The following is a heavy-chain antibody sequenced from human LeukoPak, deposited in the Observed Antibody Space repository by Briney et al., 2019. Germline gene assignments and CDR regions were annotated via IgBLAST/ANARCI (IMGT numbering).Heavy chain of an antibody. CDR2: ISWNSGSI. Sequence: GGSLRLSCAASGFTFSSYAMSWVRQAPGKGLEWVSGISWNSGSIGYADSVKGRFTISRDNAKNSLYLQMNSLRAEDTALYYCAKDNRLRYETRCFDYWGQGTLVTVSS. J-gene: IGHJ4*02. V-gene: IGHV3-9*01. CDR1: GFTFSSYA. CDR3: AKDNRLRYETRCFDY. D-gene: IGHD5-12*01.